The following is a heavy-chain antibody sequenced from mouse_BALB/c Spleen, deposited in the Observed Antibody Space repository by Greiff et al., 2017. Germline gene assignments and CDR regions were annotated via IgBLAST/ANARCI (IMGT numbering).Heavy chain of an antibody. V-gene: IGHV1-15*01. D-gene: IGHD3-3*01. CDR2: IDPETGGT. J-gene: IGHJ3*01. Sequence: QVQLQQSGAELVRPGASVTLSCKASGYTFTDYVMHWVKQTPVHGLEWIGAIDPETGGTAYNQKFKGKATLTADKSSSTAYMELRSLTSEDSAVYYCTHLGGGAYWGQGTLVTVSA. CDR1: GYTFTDYV. CDR3: THLGGGAY.